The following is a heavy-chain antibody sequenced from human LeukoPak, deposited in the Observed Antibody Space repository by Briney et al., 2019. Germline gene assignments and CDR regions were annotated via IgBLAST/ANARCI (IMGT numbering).Heavy chain of an antibody. D-gene: IGHD6-19*01. CDR1: GFTFSSYA. V-gene: IGHV3-30*04. Sequence: PGGSLRLSCAASGFTFSSYAMHWVRQAPGKGLEWVAVISYDGSNKYYADSVKGRFTISRDNSKNTLYLQMNSLRAEDTAVYYCARDQMGAIAVGPWAFDYWGQGTLVTVSS. CDR3: ARDQMGAIAVGPWAFDY. J-gene: IGHJ4*02. CDR2: ISYDGSNK.